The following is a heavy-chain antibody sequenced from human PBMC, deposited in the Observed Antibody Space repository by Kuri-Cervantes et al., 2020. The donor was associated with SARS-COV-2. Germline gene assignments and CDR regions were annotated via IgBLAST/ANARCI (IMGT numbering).Heavy chain of an antibody. Sequence: GSLRLSCAVSGYSISSGYYWGWIRQPPGKGLEWIGSIYHSGSTYYNPSLKSRVTISVDTSKNQFSLKLSSVTAAGTAVYYCAKGPDILTGYYIWDYYFDYWGQGTLVTVSS. CDR1: GYSISSGYY. CDR3: AKGPDILTGYYIWDYYFDY. J-gene: IGHJ4*02. D-gene: IGHD3-9*01. CDR2: IYHSGST. V-gene: IGHV4-38-2*01.